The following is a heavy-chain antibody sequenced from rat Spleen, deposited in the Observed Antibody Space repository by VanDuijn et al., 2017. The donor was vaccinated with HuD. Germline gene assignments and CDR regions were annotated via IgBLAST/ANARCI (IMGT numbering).Heavy chain of an antibody. V-gene: IGHV5-22*01. J-gene: IGHJ4*01. D-gene: IGHD1-8*01. CDR1: GFTFSDYY. CDR2: ISYEGSST. CDR3: ARPHSSHYVMDA. Sequence: EVQLVESDGGLVQPGRSLKLSCVASGFTFSDYYMAWVRQAPTKGLEWVATISYEGSSTYYGDSVKGRFTISRDNAKSTLYLQINSLRSEDTATYYCARPHSSHYVMDAWGQGASVTVSS.